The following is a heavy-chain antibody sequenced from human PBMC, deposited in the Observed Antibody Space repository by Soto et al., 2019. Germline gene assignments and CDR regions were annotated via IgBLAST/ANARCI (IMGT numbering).Heavy chain of an antibody. CDR1: GFTFSNYA. J-gene: IGHJ6*02. Sequence: EVQLLESGGGLVQPGGSLRLSCAASGFTFSNYAMSWVRQAPGKGLEWVSTLRIGGSITYYADSVKGRFTVSRDNSKNTLNLQMNRLRAEDTAVYYCAKVWERTVTTRNYYYGMDVWGQGTTVTVSS. CDR2: LRIGGSIT. V-gene: IGHV3-23*01. CDR3: AKVWERTVTTRNYYYGMDV. D-gene: IGHD4-17*01.